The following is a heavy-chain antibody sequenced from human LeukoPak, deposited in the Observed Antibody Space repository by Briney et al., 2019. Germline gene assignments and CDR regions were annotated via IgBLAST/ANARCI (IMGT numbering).Heavy chain of an antibody. J-gene: IGHJ4*02. D-gene: IGHD6-25*01. CDR1: GFTFSSYA. CDR2: LSGSISRT. CDR3: AKSSIAAATFDY. Sequence: GGSLRLSCAASGFTFSSYAMSWVRQAPGKGLEWVSGLSGSISRTSYAESVKGRFTISRDNSKNTLYLQMNSLRAEDTAVYYCAKSSIAAATFDYWGQGTLVTVSS. V-gene: IGHV3-23*01.